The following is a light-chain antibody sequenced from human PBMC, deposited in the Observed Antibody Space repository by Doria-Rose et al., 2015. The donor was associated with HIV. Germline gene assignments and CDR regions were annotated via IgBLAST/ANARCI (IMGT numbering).Light chain of an antibody. CDR1: QIVLYTSGNSNY. CDR2: WAS. Sequence: CKSSQIVLYTSGNSNYLAWSLQIPGQPPKLLIYWASTRESGVPDRFSGSGSGTDFALTINGLQAEDVAVYYCQQYYTTPYTFGQGTKLEI. J-gene: IGKJ2*01. CDR3: QQYYTTPYT. V-gene: IGKV4-1*01.